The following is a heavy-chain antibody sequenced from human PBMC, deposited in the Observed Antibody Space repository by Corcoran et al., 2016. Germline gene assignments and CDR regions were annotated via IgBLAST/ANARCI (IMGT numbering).Heavy chain of an antibody. D-gene: IGHD3-10*01. CDR3: AKIRGGSCCQH. CDR2: IYYTGST. CDR1: GDSISGSDNYH. J-gene: IGHJ1*01. Sequence: QLQLQESGPGLVKPSETLSLTCAVSGDSISGSDNYHWGWIRQPPGKGLEWIASIYYTGSTYYNASLESRVTISVDTSKNQSSLQVNSVTAADTAMYYCAKIRGGSCCQHWGQGTLITVSS. V-gene: IGHV4-39*07.